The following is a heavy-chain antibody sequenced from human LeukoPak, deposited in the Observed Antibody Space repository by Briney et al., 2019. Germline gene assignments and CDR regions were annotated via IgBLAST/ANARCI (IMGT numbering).Heavy chain of an antibody. D-gene: IGHD3-16*01. CDR1: GGSFSGYY. CDR2: INHSGST. J-gene: IGHJ5*02. Sequence: SGTLSLPCAASGGSFSGYYWSWFRQPPGKGREWIGEINHSGSTNYNPSLKSRVTISVDTSKNQFSLKLTSVTAADTAVYYCAKTLTSLWGWFDPWGQGTLVTVSS. V-gene: IGHV4-34*01. CDR3: AKTLTSLWGWFDP.